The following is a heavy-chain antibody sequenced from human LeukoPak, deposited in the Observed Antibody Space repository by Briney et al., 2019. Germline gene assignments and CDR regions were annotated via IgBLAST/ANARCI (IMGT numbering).Heavy chain of an antibody. V-gene: IGHV3-66*01. CDR2: IYLDGRA. CDR3: ARDAETSLAN. J-gene: IGHJ4*02. CDR1: GFAVSSKY. Sequence: PGGSLRLSCAASGFAVSSKYMNWVRQAPGKGLEWVTVIYLDGRADYADSVKGRFTISSDNSKNTVYLQMNSLKDEETAVYYCARDAETSLANWGQGTLVTVSP. D-gene: IGHD5-24*01.